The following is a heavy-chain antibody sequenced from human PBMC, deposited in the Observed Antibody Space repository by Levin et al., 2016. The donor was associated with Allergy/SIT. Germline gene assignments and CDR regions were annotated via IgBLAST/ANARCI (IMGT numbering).Heavy chain of an antibody. CDR3: ARAQYISSSVVLDY. D-gene: IGHD6-6*01. CDR2: ISHSSSYI. Sequence: GESLKISCAASGFTFSSYSMNWVRQAPGKGLEWVSSISHSSSYIYYADSVKGRFTISRDNAKNSLYLQMNSLRAEDTAVYYCARAQYISSSVVLDYWGQGTLVTVSS. V-gene: IGHV3-21*01. CDR1: GFTFSSYS. J-gene: IGHJ4*02.